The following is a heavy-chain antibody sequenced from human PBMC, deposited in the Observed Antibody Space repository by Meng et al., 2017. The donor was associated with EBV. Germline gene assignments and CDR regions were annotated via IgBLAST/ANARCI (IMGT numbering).Heavy chain of an antibody. D-gene: IGHD4-11*01. CDR3: ARGDYTNYPRWFDP. CDR1: GGSVNNESYY. Sequence: QVQLQESGPGLVKPSXXLSLTCTVSGGSVNNESYYWGWIRQPPGKGLEYIGYIYYTGSTNYNSSLKSRVTISLDKSKNQFSLKLTSLTAADPAIYYCARGDYTNYPRWFDPWGQGTLVTVSS. J-gene: IGHJ5*02. CDR2: IYYTGST. V-gene: IGHV4-61*01.